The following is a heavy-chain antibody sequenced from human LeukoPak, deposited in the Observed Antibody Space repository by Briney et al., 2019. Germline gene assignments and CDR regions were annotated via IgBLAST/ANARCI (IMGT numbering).Heavy chain of an antibody. CDR3: ARRGDTGSWYFDY. CDR2: ISSSSSYI. D-gene: IGHD2-21*02. V-gene: IGHV3-21*01. Sequence: GGSLRLSCAASGFTFSSYSMNWVRQAPGKGLEWVSSISSSSSYIYYADSVKGRFTISRDNGKNSLYLQMNSLRAEDTAVYYCARRGDTGSWYFDYWGQGTLVTVSS. J-gene: IGHJ4*02. CDR1: GFTFSSYS.